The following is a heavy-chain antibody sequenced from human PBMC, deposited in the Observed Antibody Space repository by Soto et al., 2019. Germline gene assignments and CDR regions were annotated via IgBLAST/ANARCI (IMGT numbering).Heavy chain of an antibody. J-gene: IGHJ3*01. Sequence: SETLSLTCIVSGGSVGSGAYYWSWIRQPPGNALEWIGYIQYSGDTNYNSSLKSRVTISVDMSRNRFSLKLTSVTAADTAFYYCARHDYSDRAFELWGQGTMVTVSS. CDR1: GGSVGSGAYY. CDR3: ARHDYSDRAFEL. CDR2: IQYSGDT. D-gene: IGHD3-22*01. V-gene: IGHV4-61*08.